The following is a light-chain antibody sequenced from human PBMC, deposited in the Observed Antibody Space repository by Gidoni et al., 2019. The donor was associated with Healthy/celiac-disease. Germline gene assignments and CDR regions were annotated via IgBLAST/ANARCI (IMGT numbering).Light chain of an antibody. CDR3: CSYAGSSTFMV. CDR2: EVS. V-gene: IGLV2-23*02. Sequence: QSALTQPASVSGSPGQSLTISCTGTSSDVGSYNLVSWYQQHPGKAPKRMIYEVSKRPSGVSNRFSGSKSGNTASLTISGLQAEDEADYYCCSYAGSSTFMVFGGGTKLTVL. J-gene: IGLJ2*01. CDR1: SSDVGSYNL.